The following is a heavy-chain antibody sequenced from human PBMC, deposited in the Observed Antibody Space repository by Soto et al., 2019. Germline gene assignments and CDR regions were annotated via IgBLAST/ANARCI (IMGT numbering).Heavy chain of an antibody. CDR1: GGSVSSGSYY. CDR2: IYYSGST. CDR3: ARDRSSTSWYGNSYYYGMDV. V-gene: IGHV4-61*01. D-gene: IGHD6-13*01. J-gene: IGHJ6*04. Sequence: SETLSLTCTVSGGSVSSGSYYWSWIRQPPGKGLEWIGYIYYSGSTNYNPSLKSRVTISVDTSKNQFSLKLSSVTAADTAVYYCARDRSSTSWYGNSYYYGMDVWGKGTKGTV.